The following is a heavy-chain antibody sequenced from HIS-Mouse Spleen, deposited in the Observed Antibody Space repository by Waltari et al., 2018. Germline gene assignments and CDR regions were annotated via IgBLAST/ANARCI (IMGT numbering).Heavy chain of an antibody. Sequence: QLQLQESGPGLVKPSETLSLTCTVSGGSISSSSYYWGWIRQPQGKGLEGIGSIYYSGSTYYNPSLKRRVTISVDTSKNQFSLKLSSVTAADTAVYYCAREIPYSSSWYDWYFDLWGRGTLVTVSS. J-gene: IGHJ2*01. CDR3: AREIPYSSSWYDWYFDL. V-gene: IGHV4-39*07. CDR1: GGSISSSSYY. D-gene: IGHD6-13*01. CDR2: IYYSGST.